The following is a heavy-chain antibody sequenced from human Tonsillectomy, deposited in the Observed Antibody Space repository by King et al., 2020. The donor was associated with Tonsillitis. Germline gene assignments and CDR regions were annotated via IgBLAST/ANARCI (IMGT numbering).Heavy chain of an antibody. Sequence: VQLVESGGGVVQPGRSLRLSCATSGFTFRSYGMHLVRQAPCKGLGWVAVLWYDGRNKYYADSVKGRFTISRDNSKNTLYLQMNSLRPEDTAVYYCARDGSAYYYMDVWGKGTTVTVSS. D-gene: IGHD2-2*03. CDR3: ARDGSAYYYMDV. CDR1: GFTFRSYG. CDR2: LWYDGRNK. J-gene: IGHJ6*03. V-gene: IGHV3-33*08.